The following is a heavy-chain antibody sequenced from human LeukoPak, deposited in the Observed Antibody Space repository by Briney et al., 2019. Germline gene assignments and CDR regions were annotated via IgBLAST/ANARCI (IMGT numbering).Heavy chain of an antibody. CDR2: MNPNSGNT. V-gene: IGHV1-8*01. Sequence: VASVKVSCKASGYTFTSYDINWVRQATGQGLEWMGWMNPNSGNTGYAQKFQGRVTMTRNTSISTAYMELSSLRSEDTAVFYCARAGMYGSGSPYYFDYWGQGTLVTVSS. CDR1: GYTFTSYD. CDR3: ARAGMYGSGSPYYFDY. D-gene: IGHD3-10*01. J-gene: IGHJ4*02.